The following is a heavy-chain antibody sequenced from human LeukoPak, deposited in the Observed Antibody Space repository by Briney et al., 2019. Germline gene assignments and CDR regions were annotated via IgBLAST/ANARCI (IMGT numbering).Heavy chain of an antibody. CDR2: INPNSGGT. CDR3: ARSALIAVAGTGTDY. J-gene: IGHJ4*02. V-gene: IGHV1-2*02. CDR1: GYTFTGYY. D-gene: IGHD6-19*01. Sequence: ASVKVSCKASGYTFTGYYMHWVRQAPGQGLEWMGWINPNSGGTNYAQKFQGRVTMTRDTSISTAYMELSRLRSDDTAVYYCARSALIAVAGTGTDYWGQGTLVTVSS.